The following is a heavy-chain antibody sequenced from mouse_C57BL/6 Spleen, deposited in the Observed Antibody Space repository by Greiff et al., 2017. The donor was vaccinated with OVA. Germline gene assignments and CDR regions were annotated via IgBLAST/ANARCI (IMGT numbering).Heavy chain of an antibody. CDR2: IDPSDSYT. Sequence: QVQLQQPGAELVKPGASVKLSCKASGYTFTSYWMQWVKQRPGQGLEWIGEIDPSDSYTNYNQKFKGKATLTVDTSSSTAYMQLSSLTSEDSAVYYCARKRDGYSFDYWGQGTTLTVSS. V-gene: IGHV1-50*01. D-gene: IGHD2-3*01. CDR1: GYTFTSYW. CDR3: ARKRDGYSFDY. J-gene: IGHJ2*01.